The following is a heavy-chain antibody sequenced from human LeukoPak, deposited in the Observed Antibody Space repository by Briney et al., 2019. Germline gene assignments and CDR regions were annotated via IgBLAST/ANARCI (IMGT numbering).Heavy chain of an antibody. CDR2: IIPIFGTA. CDR3: ARDGPPDILTGYSIGNWFDP. V-gene: IGHV1-69*13. CDR1: GGTFSSYA. J-gene: IGHJ5*02. Sequence: SVKVSCTASGGTFSSYAISWVRQAPGQGLEWMGGIIPIFGTANYAQKFQGRVTITADESTSTAYMELSSLRSEDTAVYYCARDGPPDILTGYSIGNWFDPWGQGTLVTVSS. D-gene: IGHD3-9*01.